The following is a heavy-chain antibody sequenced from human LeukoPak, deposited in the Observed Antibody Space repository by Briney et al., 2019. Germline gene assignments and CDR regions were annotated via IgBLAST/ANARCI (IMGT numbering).Heavy chain of an antibody. D-gene: IGHD4-11*01. J-gene: IGHJ4*02. V-gene: IGHV3-33*06. Sequence: GRSLRLSCAASGFTFSHYGMPWVRQAPGKGLEWVAVIWSDGSNQYYADSVKGRFTISRDNFKNTVSLQMNSLRAEDTALYYCAKDAQSGFDYSNSLEHWGQGSLVTVSS. CDR3: AKDAQSGFDYSNSLEH. CDR1: GFTFSHYG. CDR2: IWSDGSNQ.